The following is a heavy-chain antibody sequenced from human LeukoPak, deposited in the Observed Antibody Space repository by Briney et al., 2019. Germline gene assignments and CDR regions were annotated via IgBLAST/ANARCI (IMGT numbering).Heavy chain of an antibody. J-gene: IGHJ4*02. V-gene: IGHV3-23*01. CDR1: GFTFSSYA. CDR2: ISGSGRST. CDR3: AKDSNWSYFDY. Sequence: PGGSLRLSCAASGFTFSSYAMRWVRQAPGKGLVWVSAISGSGRSTYYADSVKGRFTISRDNAKNTLYLQMNSLRAEDTAVYYCAKDSNWSYFDYWGQGTLVTVSS. D-gene: IGHD1-1*01.